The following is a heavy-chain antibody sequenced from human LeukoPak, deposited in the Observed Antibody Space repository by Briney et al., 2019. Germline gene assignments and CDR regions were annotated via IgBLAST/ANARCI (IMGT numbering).Heavy chain of an antibody. CDR3: VRGSTLRHYQY. CDR2: IYYSGST. Sequence: NPSETLSRTCTVSGGSISSSTYYWGWIRRPPGKGLEWIGSIYYSGSTYYNPSLKSRVTVSVDTSKNQFSLNLSSVTAADTAVYYCVRGSTLRHYQYWGQGTLVTVSS. J-gene: IGHJ4*02. D-gene: IGHD3-16*01. CDR1: GGSISSSTYY. V-gene: IGHV4-39*01.